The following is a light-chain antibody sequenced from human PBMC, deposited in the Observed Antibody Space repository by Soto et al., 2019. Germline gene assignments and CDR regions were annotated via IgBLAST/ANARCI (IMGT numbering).Light chain of an antibody. CDR1: QSVSSSY. CDR3: QQYRSSPYT. Sequence: EIGLTQSPGTLSLSPGERATLSCRASQSVSSSYLAWYQQKPGQAPRLLIYGASSRATGIPDRFSGSGSGTDFTLTISRLEPEDFAVYYCQQYRSSPYTFGQGTKLEIK. CDR2: GAS. V-gene: IGKV3-20*01. J-gene: IGKJ2*01.